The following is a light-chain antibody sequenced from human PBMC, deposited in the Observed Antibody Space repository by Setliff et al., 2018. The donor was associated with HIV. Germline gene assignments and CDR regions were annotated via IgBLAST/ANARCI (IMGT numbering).Light chain of an antibody. CDR1: SSDVGSYNL. Sequence: QSVLTQPASVSGSPGQSITISCTGTSSDVGSYNLVSWYQQHPGKAPKRMIYEGSKRPSGVSNRFSGSKSGNTASLTISGLQTEDEADYYCSSYTSSSTDVFGTGTKVTVL. CDR2: EGS. V-gene: IGLV2-14*02. J-gene: IGLJ1*01. CDR3: SSYTSSSTDV.